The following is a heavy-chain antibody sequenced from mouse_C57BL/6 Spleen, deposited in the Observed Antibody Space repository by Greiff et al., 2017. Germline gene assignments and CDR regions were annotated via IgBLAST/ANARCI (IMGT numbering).Heavy chain of an antibody. CDR2: IYPGSGST. CDR1: GYTFTSYW. CDR3: AAITTGVEGGYFDY. J-gene: IGHJ2*01. V-gene: IGHV1-55*01. D-gene: IGHD1-1*01. Sequence: VQLQQPGAELVKPGASVKMSCKASGYTFTSYWITWVKQRPGQGLEWIGDIYPGSGSTNYNEKFKSKATLTVDTSSSTAYMQLSSLTSEDSAVYYCAAITTGVEGGYFDYWGQGTTLTVSS.